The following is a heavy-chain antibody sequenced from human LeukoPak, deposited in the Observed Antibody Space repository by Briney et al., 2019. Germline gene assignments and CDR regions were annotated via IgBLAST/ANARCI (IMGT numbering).Heavy chain of an antibody. J-gene: IGHJ4*02. V-gene: IGHV3-30*02. Sequence: GGSLRLSCAASGFTFSSFGMHWVRQAPGKGLEWVAFIRNDGSIKYYADSVQGRFTISRDNSKNTPYLQMNSLRPEDTAVYYCAEDWSNSWGSYFDYWGQGTLVTVSS. CDR3: AEDWSNSWGSYFDY. CDR1: GFTFSSFG. CDR2: IRNDGSIK. D-gene: IGHD3-16*01.